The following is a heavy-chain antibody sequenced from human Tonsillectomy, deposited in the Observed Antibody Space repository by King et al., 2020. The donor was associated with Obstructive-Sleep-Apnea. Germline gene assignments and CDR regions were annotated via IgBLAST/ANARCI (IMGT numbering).Heavy chain of an antibody. D-gene: IGHD1-14*01. V-gene: IGHV3-7*03. Sequence: VQLVESGGGLVQPGGSLRLSCAASGFTFSSCWMSWVRQAPGKGLEWVANIQQDGNEKYYVDSVKGRFTISIDNAKNSLYLQLNSLRAEDTAVYYCASGSGNLLGTRYSFDSWGQGTLVTVSS. CDR3: ASGSGNLLGTRYSFDS. J-gene: IGHJ4*02. CDR2: IQQDGNEK. CDR1: GFTFSSCW.